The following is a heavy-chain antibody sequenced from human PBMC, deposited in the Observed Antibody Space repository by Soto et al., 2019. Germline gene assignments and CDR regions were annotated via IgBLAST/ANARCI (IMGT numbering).Heavy chain of an antibody. V-gene: IGHV4-59*01. CDR3: ARASSYSQLWLLPECYYFDY. CDR2: IYYSGST. D-gene: IGHD5-18*01. Sequence: SETLSLTCTVSGCSISSYYWSWIRQPPGKGLEWIGYIYYSGSTNYNPSLKSRVTISVDTSKNQFSLKLSSVTAADTAVYYCARASSYSQLWLLPECYYFDYWGQGTLVTVSS. CDR1: GCSISSYY. J-gene: IGHJ4*02.